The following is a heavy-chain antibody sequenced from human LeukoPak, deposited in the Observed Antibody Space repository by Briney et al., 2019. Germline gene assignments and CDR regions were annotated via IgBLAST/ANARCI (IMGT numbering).Heavy chain of an antibody. CDR2: ISWNSGSI. Sequence: SLRLSCAAFGFTFDDYAMHWVRQAPGKGLEWVSGISWNSGSIGYADSVKGRFTISRDNAKNSLYLQMNSLRAEDTALYYCAKDISTGELQRTWYFDLWGRGTLVTVSS. D-gene: IGHD1-26*01. CDR3: AKDISTGELQRTWYFDL. J-gene: IGHJ2*01. V-gene: IGHV3-9*01. CDR1: GFTFDDYA.